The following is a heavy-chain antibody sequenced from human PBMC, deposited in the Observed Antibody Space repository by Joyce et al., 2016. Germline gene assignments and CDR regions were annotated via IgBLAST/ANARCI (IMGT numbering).Heavy chain of an antibody. CDR2: IYSGGDT. V-gene: IGHV3-53*01. CDR3: ARVPGFH. CDR1: GFTVSNNY. J-gene: IGHJ4*02. Sequence: ASGFTVSNNYMTWVCQAPGKGLEWVSFIYSGGDTYYACSGKGRLTISRDKNPLYLQMNSLRVEDTAVYYCARVPGFHWGQGTLVTVSS.